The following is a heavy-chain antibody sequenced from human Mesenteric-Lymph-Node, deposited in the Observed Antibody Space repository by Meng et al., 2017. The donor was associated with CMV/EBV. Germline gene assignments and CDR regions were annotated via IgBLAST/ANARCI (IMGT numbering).Heavy chain of an antibody. CDR3: ARHPTYSNYVTYYYGMDV. Sequence: SETLSLTCTVSGGSISSSSYYWGWIRQPPGKGLEWIGSIYYSGSTYYNPSLKSRVTISVDTSQNQFSLKLSSVTAADTAVYYCARHPTYSNYVTYYYGMDVWGQGTTVTVSS. V-gene: IGHV4-39*01. CDR2: IYYSGST. J-gene: IGHJ6*02. D-gene: IGHD4-11*01. CDR1: GGSISSSSYY.